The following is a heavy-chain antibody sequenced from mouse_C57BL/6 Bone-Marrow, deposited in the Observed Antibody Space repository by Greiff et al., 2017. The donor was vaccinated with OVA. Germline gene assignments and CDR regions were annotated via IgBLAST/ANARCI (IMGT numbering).Heavy chain of an antibody. CDR1: GYTFTNYW. CDR2: IYPGGGYT. CDR3: ATGTWVFFAY. Sequence: VQLKESGAELVRPGTSVKMSCKASGYTFTNYWIGWAKQRPGHGLEWIGDIYPGGGYTNYNEKFKGKATLTADKSSSTAYMQFSSLTSEDSAIYYCATGTWVFFAYWGQGTLVTVSA. D-gene: IGHD4-1*01. J-gene: IGHJ3*01. V-gene: IGHV1-63*01.